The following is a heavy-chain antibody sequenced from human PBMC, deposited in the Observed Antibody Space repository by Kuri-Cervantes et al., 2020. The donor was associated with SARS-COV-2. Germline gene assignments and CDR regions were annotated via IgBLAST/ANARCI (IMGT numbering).Heavy chain of an antibody. Sequence: GESPKISCAASGFTFSSYAMSWVRQAPGKGLEWVANIKQDGSEKYYVDSVKGRFTISRDNAKNSLYLQMNSLRAEDTAVYYCARDRWTVAGGLDYWGQGTLVTVSS. D-gene: IGHD3-10*01. CDR1: GFTFSSYA. CDR2: IKQDGSEK. V-gene: IGHV3-7*05. J-gene: IGHJ4*02. CDR3: ARDRWTVAGGLDY.